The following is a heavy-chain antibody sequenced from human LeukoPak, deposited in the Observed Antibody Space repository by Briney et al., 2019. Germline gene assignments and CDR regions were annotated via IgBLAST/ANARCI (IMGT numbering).Heavy chain of an antibody. Sequence: GGSLRLSCAASGFTFSSYEMNWVRQAPGKGLEWVSYISSTGSTIYHADSVKGRFTISRDNAKNSLYLQMNSLRAEDTAVYYCASRVPGGTGFFDYWGQGTLVTVSS. J-gene: IGHJ4*02. CDR2: ISSTGSTI. CDR3: ASRVPGGTGFFDY. D-gene: IGHD3-10*01. V-gene: IGHV3-48*03. CDR1: GFTFSSYE.